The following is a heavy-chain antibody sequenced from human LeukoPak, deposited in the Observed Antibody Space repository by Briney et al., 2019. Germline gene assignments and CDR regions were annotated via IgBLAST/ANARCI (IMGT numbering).Heavy chain of an antibody. CDR3: ARVWLKYSGSCYANDY. J-gene: IGHJ4*02. CDR2: INPNSGGT. D-gene: IGHD1-26*01. CDR1: GYTFTGYY. Sequence: ASVEVSCKASGYTFTGYYMHWVRQAPGQGLEWMGWINPNSGGTNYAQKFQGRVTMTTDTSTSTAYMELRSLRSDDTAVYYCARVWLKYSGSCYANDYWGQGTLVTVSS. V-gene: IGHV1-2*02.